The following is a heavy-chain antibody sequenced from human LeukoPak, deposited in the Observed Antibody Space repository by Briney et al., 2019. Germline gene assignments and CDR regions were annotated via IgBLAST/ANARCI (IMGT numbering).Heavy chain of an antibody. Sequence: PGGSLRLSCAASGFTFSSYWMSWVRQAPGKGLEWVANIKQDGSEKYYVDSVKGRFTISRDNAKNSLYLQMNSLRAEDTAVYYCARGRYGDYGGDDYYYMDVWGKGTTVTVSS. J-gene: IGHJ6*03. CDR1: GFTFSSYW. D-gene: IGHD4-17*01. CDR3: ARGRYGDYGGDDYYYMDV. CDR2: IKQDGSEK. V-gene: IGHV3-7*01.